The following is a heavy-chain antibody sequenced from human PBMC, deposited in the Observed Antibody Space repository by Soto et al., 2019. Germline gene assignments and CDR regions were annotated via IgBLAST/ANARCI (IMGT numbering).Heavy chain of an antibody. CDR1: GGSISSSSYY. CDR3: ARHAWDDFGDY. D-gene: IGHD3-3*01. CDR2: IYYSGST. J-gene: IGHJ4*02. V-gene: IGHV4-39*01. Sequence: ETLSLTCTVSGGSISSSSYYWGWIRQPPGKGLEWIGSIYYSGSTYYNPSLKSRVTISVDTSKNQFSLKLSSVTAADTAVYYCARHAWDDFGDYWGQGTLVTVSS.